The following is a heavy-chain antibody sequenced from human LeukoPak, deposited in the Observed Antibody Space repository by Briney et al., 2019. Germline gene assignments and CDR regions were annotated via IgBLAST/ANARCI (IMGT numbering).Heavy chain of an antibody. Sequence: RSSETLSLTCTVSGGSISSYYWSWIRQPPGKGLEWIGYIYYSGSTNYNPSLKSRVTISVDTSKNQFSLKLSSVTAADTAVYYCARVEAATTNPRFDYWGQGTLVTVSS. CDR2: IYYSGST. D-gene: IGHD5-24*01. CDR1: GGSISSYY. J-gene: IGHJ4*02. V-gene: IGHV4-59*01. CDR3: ARVEAATTNPRFDY.